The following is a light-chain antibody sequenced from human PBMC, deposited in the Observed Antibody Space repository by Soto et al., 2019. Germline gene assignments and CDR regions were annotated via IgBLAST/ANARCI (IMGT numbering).Light chain of an antibody. CDR1: SSNTGAGYD. Sequence: QPVLTQPPSVSRAPGQRVTISCTGSSSNTGAGYDVHWYQQLPGTAPKLLIYGSTNRPSGVPDRFSGSKAGTSASLAITGLQAEDEADYYCHSYDSSLSGYVFGTGTKLTVL. J-gene: IGLJ1*01. CDR3: HSYDSSLSGYV. CDR2: GST. V-gene: IGLV1-40*01.